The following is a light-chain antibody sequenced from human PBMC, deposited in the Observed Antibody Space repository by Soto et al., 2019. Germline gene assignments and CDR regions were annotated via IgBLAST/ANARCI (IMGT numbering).Light chain of an antibody. CDR3: QQYETFSGT. V-gene: IGKV1-39*01. CDR2: AAS. Sequence: DIQVAQSPPTLSASVGDRVTVTCRASQSISSYLNWYQQKPGKAPKLLIYAASSLQSGVPSRFSGSGSGTEFTLTIASLQPDDFATYYCQQYETFSGTFGPGTKVDIK. CDR1: QSISSY. J-gene: IGKJ1*01.